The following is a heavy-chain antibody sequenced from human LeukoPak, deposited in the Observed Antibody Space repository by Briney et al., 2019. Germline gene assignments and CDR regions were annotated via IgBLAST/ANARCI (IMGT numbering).Heavy chain of an antibody. CDR1: GFSLSNYL. J-gene: IGHJ2*01. CDR2: IKQDGSEK. D-gene: IGHD1-7*01. V-gene: IGHV3-7*03. Sequence: GGSLRLSCAASGFSLSNYLMNWVRQAPGKGLEWVANIKQDGSEKNYVDSVKGRFIISRDNAKNSLYLQMNSLRAEDTALYYCAKDVLVRDEWNYFRYFDLWGRGTLVTVSS. CDR3: AKDVLVRDEWNYFRYFDL.